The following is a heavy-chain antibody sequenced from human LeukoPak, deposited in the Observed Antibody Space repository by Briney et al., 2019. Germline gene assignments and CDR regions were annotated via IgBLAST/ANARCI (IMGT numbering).Heavy chain of an antibody. J-gene: IGHJ4*02. V-gene: IGHV1-18*01. D-gene: IGHD1-26*01. CDR2: ISPYNGNT. CDR1: NYTFIRYG. CDR3: AREESIGRYQFLHDS. Sequence: ASVKVSCKASNYTFIRYGITWVRQAPGQGLEWLAWISPYNGNTKYAQKFQGRVTMTTDTSASTAYMELRSLTSDDTAVYYCAREESIGRYQFLHDSWDQGTLVTVSS.